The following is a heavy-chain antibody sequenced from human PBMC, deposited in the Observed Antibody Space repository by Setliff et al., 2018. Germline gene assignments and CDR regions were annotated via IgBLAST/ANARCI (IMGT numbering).Heavy chain of an antibody. CDR3: ANDFTY. CDR2: INPAGAKT. CDR1: GLTFSSYA. Sequence: GGSLRLSCAVSGLTFSSYAMNWVRQAPGKGLEWVSNINPAGAKTYYADSVKGRFTISRDNSKNTLYLQMNSLRAEDTAVYFCANDFTYWGQGTLVTVSS. V-gene: IGHV3-23*01. J-gene: IGHJ4*02.